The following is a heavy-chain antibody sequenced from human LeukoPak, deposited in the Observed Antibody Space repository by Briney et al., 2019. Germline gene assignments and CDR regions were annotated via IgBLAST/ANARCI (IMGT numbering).Heavy chain of an antibody. D-gene: IGHD3-9*01. CDR2: IYHSGST. J-gene: IGHJ3*02. CDR1: GYSISSGYY. Sequence: SETLSLTCTVSGYSISSGYYWGWIRQPPGKGLEWIGSIYHSGSTYYNPSLKSRVTISVDTSQNQFSLKLSSVTAADTAVYYCARDILRYFDWLLIGDAFDIWGQGTMVTVSS. CDR3: ARDILRYFDWLLIGDAFDI. V-gene: IGHV4-38-2*02.